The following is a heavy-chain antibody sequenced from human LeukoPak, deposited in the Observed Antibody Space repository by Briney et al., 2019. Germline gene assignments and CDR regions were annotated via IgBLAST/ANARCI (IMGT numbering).Heavy chain of an antibody. J-gene: IGHJ4*02. D-gene: IGHD2-8*01. V-gene: IGHV1-2*02. CDR2: INPNSGGT. CDR3: ARVVYALYYFDY. Sequence: ASVKVSCKASGYTFTGYYMHWVRQAPGQGLEWMGWINPNSGGTNYAQKFQGRVTMTRDTSISTAYMELSRLRSGDTAVYYCARVVYALYYFDYWGQGTLVTVSS. CDR1: GYTFTGYY.